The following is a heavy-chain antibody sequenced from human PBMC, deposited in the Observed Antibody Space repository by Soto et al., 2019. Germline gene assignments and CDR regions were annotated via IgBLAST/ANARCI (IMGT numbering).Heavy chain of an antibody. D-gene: IGHD2-15*01. CDR2: IYSGGST. CDR1: GFTFSDYY. V-gene: IGHV3-53*01. Sequence: GGSLRLSCAASGFTFSDYYMSWIRQAPGKGLEWVSVIYSGGSTYYADSVKGRFTISRDNSKNTLYLQMNSLRAEDTAVYYCARDRVVMGDYYYYYGMDVWGQGTTVTVSS. J-gene: IGHJ6*02. CDR3: ARDRVVMGDYYYYYGMDV.